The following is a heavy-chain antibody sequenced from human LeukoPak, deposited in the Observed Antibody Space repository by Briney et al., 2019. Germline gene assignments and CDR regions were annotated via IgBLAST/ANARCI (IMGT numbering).Heavy chain of an antibody. V-gene: IGHV4-34*01. J-gene: IGHJ4*02. Sequence: SETLSLTCAVYGGSFSGYYWSWIRQPPGKGLEWIGSIYYSGSTYYNPSLKSRVTISVDTSKNQFSLKLSSVTAADTAVYYCARRGFTYYYDSSGYYYGYYFDYWGQGTLVTVSS. D-gene: IGHD3-22*01. CDR2: IYYSGST. CDR1: GGSFSGYY. CDR3: ARRGFTYYYDSSGYYYGYYFDY.